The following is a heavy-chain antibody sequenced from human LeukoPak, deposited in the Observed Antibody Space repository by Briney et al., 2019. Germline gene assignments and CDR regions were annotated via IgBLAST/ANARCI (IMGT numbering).Heavy chain of an antibody. V-gene: IGHV3-7*03. CDR3: ARGGRTS. Sequence: PGGSLRLSCTASGFIFSDQWMNWVRQAPGKGLGWVADINHDGSDKHYVDSVKGRFTISRDNAKNTLYLQMNSLRAEDTAVYYCARGGRTSCGQGHLATVS. J-gene: IGHJ4*02. CDR2: INHDGSDK. D-gene: IGHD2-2*01. CDR1: GFIFSDQW.